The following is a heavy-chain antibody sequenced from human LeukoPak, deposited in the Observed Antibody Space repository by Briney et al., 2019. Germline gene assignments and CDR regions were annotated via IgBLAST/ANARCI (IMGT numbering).Heavy chain of an antibody. CDR1: GFTFSDYY. CDR3: ATRGYCSSTSCAGVGYYYYGMDV. V-gene: IGHV3-11*01. Sequence: GGSLRLSCAASGFTFSDYYMSWIRQAPGKGLEWVSYISSSGSTKYYADSVKGRFTISRDNSKNTLYLQMNSLRAEDTAVYYCATRGYCSSTSCAGVGYYYYGMDVWGQGTTVTVSS. D-gene: IGHD2-2*01. CDR2: ISSSGSTK. J-gene: IGHJ6*02.